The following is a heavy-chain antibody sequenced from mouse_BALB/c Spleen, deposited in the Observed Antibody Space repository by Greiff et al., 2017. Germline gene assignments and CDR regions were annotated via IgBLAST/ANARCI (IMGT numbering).Heavy chain of an antibody. V-gene: IGHV1-31*01. CDR1: GYSFTGYY. CDR3: ASLYGYDERTSWFAY. CDR2: INPYNGAT. J-gene: IGHJ3*01. D-gene: IGHD2-2*01. Sequence: VQLKQSGPELVKPGASVKISCKASGYSFTGYYMHWVKQSHVKSLEWIGRINPYNGATSYNQNFKDKASLTVDKSSSTAYMELHSLTSEDSAVYYCASLYGYDERTSWFAYWGQGTLVTVSA.